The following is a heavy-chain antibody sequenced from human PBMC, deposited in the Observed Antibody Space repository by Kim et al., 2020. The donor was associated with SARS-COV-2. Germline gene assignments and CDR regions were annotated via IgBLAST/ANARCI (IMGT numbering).Heavy chain of an antibody. V-gene: IGHV3-30*04. J-gene: IGHJ4*02. CDR3: AKSESKTTSSDY. CDR2: ITVNGANK. CDR1: GFTFTRYA. Sequence: GGSLRLSCAASGFTFTRYAMHWVRQTPGKGLEWLSVITVNGANKYYAHSVKGRFTISRDNSKNTVYLQMNSLRADDTAKYFCAKSESKTTSSDYWGQGTL.